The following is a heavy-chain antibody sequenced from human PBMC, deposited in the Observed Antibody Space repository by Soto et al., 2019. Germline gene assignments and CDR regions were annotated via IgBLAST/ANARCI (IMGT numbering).Heavy chain of an antibody. CDR3: ARRPDDSSFDY. CDR1: GFTFSSYA. D-gene: IGHD6-6*01. CDR2: ISYDGSNK. Sequence: GGSLRLSCAASGFTFSSYAMHWVRQAPGKGLEWVAVISYDGSNKYYADSVKGRFTISRDNSKNTLYLQMNSLRAEDTAVYYCARRPDDSSFDYWGQGTLVTVSS. V-gene: IGHV3-30*04. J-gene: IGHJ4*02.